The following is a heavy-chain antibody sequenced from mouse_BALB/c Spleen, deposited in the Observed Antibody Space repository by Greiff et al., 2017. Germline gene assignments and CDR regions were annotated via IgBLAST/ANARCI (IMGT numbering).Heavy chain of an antibody. CDR2: IWAGGST. J-gene: IGHJ4*01. D-gene: IGHD1-3*01. Sequence: VKLVESGPGLVAPSQSLSITCTVSGFSLTSYGVHWVRQPPGKGLEWLGVIWAGGSTNYNSALMSRLSISKDNSKSQVFLKMNSLQTDDTAMYYCARDRKERDSFYYAMDYWGQGTSVTVSS. CDR3: ARDRKERDSFYYAMDY. V-gene: IGHV2-9*02. CDR1: GFSLTSYG.